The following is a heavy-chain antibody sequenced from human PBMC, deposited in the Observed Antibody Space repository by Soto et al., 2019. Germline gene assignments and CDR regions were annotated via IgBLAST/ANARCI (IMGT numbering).Heavy chain of an antibody. V-gene: IGHV1-69*13. CDR3: ARGIFEASPGYYGMGV. Sequence: GASLKVSCKASGGTFSSYAISWVRQAPGQGLEWMGGIIPIFGTANYAQKFQGRVTITADESTSTAYMELSSLRSEDTAVYYCARGIFEASPGYYGMGVCGQVTTVTASS. D-gene: IGHD3-3*01. J-gene: IGHJ6*02. CDR1: GGTFSSYA. CDR2: IIPIFGTA.